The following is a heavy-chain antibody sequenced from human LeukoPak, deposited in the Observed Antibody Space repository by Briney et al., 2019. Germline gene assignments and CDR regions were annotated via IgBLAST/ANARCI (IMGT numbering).Heavy chain of an antibody. Sequence: PSETLSLTCAVSGGSISSGGYSWSWIRQPPGKGLEWIGYIYHSGSTYYNPSLKSRVTMSVDTSKNQFSLKLSSVTAADTAVYYCARDSPLSEPYPNSDAFDIWGQGTMVTVSS. CDR2: IYHSGST. V-gene: IGHV4-30-2*01. CDR3: ARDSPLSEPYPNSDAFDI. J-gene: IGHJ3*02. D-gene: IGHD1-1*01. CDR1: GGSISSGGYS.